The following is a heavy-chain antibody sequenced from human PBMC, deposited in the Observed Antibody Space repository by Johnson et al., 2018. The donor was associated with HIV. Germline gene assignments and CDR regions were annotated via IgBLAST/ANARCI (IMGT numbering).Heavy chain of an antibody. V-gene: IGHV3-30-3*01. J-gene: IGHJ3*02. D-gene: IGHD3-10*01. Sequence: QVQLVESGGGVVQPGRSLRLSCAASGFTFSSYAMHWVRQAPGKGLEWVAVISYDGSNKYYADSVKGRFTISRDNTKNSLYMQMNSLRAEDTALYYCAKDRVRDAFDIWGQGTMVTVSS. CDR1: GFTFSSYA. CDR3: AKDRVRDAFDI. CDR2: ISYDGSNK.